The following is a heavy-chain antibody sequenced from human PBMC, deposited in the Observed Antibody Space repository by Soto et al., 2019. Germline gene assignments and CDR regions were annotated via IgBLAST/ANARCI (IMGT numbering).Heavy chain of an antibody. J-gene: IGHJ4*02. CDR2: INTDGSTT. D-gene: IGHD3-16*01. V-gene: IGHV3-74*01. Sequence: EVQPVESGGGLVQPGGSLRLSCAASGFTFSNYWMHWVRQAPGKGPVWVSRINTDGSTTNYADSVKGRFTISRDNAKNTLYLQTHSLGAEDTAVYYCARDLGGYASHWGQRTLVTVSS. CDR3: ARDLGGYASH. CDR1: GFTFSNYW.